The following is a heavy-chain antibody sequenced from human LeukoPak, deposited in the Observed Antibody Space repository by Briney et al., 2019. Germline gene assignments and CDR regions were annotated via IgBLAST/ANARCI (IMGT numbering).Heavy chain of an antibody. CDR1: GFTFSSYE. Sequence: GRSLRLSCAASGFTFSSYEMNWVRQAPGKGLEWVSYISFSGSTIYYADSVKGRFTISRDNAKNSLYLQMNSLRAEDTAVYYCARLWLSDDAFDIWGQGTMVTVSS. CDR3: ARLWLSDDAFDI. J-gene: IGHJ3*02. CDR2: ISFSGSTI. V-gene: IGHV3-48*03. D-gene: IGHD3-22*01.